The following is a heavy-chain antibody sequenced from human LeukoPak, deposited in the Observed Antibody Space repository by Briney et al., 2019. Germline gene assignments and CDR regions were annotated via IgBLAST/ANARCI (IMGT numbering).Heavy chain of an antibody. CDR1: GFTFSSYW. Sequence: GGSLRLSCAASGFTFSSYWMNWVRQPPGKGLEWVSYISSSTSTIYYADSVKGRFTISRDNAKNSLYLQINSLRAEDTAVYYCARDFPDSSGYYSDAFDIWGQGTMVTISS. CDR2: ISSSTSTI. CDR3: ARDFPDSSGYYSDAFDI. J-gene: IGHJ3*02. V-gene: IGHV3-48*04. D-gene: IGHD3-22*01.